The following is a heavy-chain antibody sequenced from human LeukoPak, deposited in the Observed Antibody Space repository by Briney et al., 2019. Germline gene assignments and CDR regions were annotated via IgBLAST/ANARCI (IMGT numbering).Heavy chain of an antibody. J-gene: IGHJ4*02. D-gene: IGHD6-19*01. Sequence: GSLRLSCAASGFTFSSYWMSWVRQAPGKGLEWVANIKQDGSEKYYVDSVKGRFTISRVNAKNSLYLQMNSLRAEDTAVYYCARGWSSGWPYYFDYWGQGTLVTVSS. CDR1: GFTFSSYW. CDR3: ARGWSSGWPYYFDY. V-gene: IGHV3-7*03. CDR2: IKQDGSEK.